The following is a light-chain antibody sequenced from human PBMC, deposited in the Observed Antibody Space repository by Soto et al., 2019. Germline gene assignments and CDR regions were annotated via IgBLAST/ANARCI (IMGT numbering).Light chain of an antibody. J-gene: IGLJ1*01. CDR3: GSYTTSSTLYV. CDR2: DVS. V-gene: IGLV2-14*01. Sequence: QSALTQPASVSGSPGQPITISCTGTSSDVGGYNYVSWYQQHPGKAPKVMIYDVSNRPSGVSNRFSGSKSDNTASLTISGLQAEDEADYYCGSYTTSSTLYVFGTGTKLTVL. CDR1: SSDVGGYNY.